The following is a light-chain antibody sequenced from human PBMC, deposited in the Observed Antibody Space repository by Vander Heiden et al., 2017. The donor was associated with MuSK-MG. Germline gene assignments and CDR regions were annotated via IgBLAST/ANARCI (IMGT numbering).Light chain of an antibody. CDR1: HGISNY. CDR3: HRDTSAGIT. J-gene: IGKJ5*01. CDR2: AAS. V-gene: IGKV1-27*01. Sequence: DIQMTQSPSSLSASVGDRVTITCRASHGISNYLAWYQQKPGKVPKLLIYAASTLQSGVPSRFTGSRSGTDFTLTISSLQPEDVATYYCHRDTSAGITFGPGTRLEIK.